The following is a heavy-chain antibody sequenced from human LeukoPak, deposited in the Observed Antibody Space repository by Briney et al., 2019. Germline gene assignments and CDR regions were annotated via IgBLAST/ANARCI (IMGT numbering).Heavy chain of an antibody. CDR2: ISSSSSYI. CDR3: ARDQWELLAWFDP. J-gene: IGHJ5*02. CDR1: GFTFSSYS. D-gene: IGHD1-26*01. Sequence: GGSLRLSCAASGFTFSSYSMNWVRQAPGKGLEWVSSISSSSSYIYYADSVKGRFTISRDNAKNSLYLQMNSLRAEDTAVYYCARDQWELLAWFDPWGQGTLVTVSS. V-gene: IGHV3-21*01.